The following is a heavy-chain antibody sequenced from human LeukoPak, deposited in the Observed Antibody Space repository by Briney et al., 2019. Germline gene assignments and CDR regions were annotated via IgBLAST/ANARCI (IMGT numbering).Heavy chain of an antibody. Sequence: ETLSLTCTVSGVSISSYYRNWIRQSPGKGLEWIGHISYSGGTNYNPSLKSRVTISEDTSKNQFSLRLSSVTTADTAVYYCARRTVSHDTSSVWNWLDPWPEGTLVTVSS. CDR2: ISYSGGT. CDR3: ARRTVSHDTSSVWNWLDP. D-gene: IGHD6-6*01. V-gene: IGHV4-59*08. J-gene: IGHJ5*02. CDR1: GVSISSYY.